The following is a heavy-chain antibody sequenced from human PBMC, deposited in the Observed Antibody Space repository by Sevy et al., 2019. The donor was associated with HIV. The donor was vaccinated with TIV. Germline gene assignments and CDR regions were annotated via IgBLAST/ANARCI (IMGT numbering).Heavy chain of an antibody. V-gene: IGHV3-53*01. CDR3: ARDLGYCSGGSCYDYAFDI. Sequence: GGSLRLSCAASGFTVSSNYMSWVRQAPGKGLEWVSVIYSGGSTYYADSVKGRFTTSRDNSKNTLYLQMNSLRAEDTAVYYCARDLGYCSGGSCYDYAFDIWGQGTMVTVSS. CDR2: IYSGGST. J-gene: IGHJ3*02. CDR1: GFTVSSNY. D-gene: IGHD2-15*01.